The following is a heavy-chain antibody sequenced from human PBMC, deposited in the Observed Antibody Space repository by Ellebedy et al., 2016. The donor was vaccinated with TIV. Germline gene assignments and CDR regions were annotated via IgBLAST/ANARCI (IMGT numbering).Heavy chain of an antibody. CDR1: GGSITSSYC. D-gene: IGHD3-10*01. CDR2: IYHTGST. CDR3: ASGSMVRGLTDY. Sequence: SETLSLXXAVSGGSITSSYCWCWVRQPPGKGLEWIGEIYHTGSTNYNPSLRSRVTLSVDKSKIQFSLKLRSVTAADTAVYYCASGSMVRGLTDYWGQGTLVTVSS. V-gene: IGHV4-4*02. J-gene: IGHJ4*02.